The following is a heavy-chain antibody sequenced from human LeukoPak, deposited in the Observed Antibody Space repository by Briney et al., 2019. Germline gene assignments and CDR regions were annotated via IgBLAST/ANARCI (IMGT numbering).Heavy chain of an antibody. CDR3: ARRATVTTTEWFDP. V-gene: IGHV4-61*02. CDR2: VYTSGGT. D-gene: IGHD4-17*01. CDR1: GGSVSSGNYY. Sequence: SETLSLTCTVSGGSVSSGNYYWSWIRQPAGKGLEWIGRVYTSGGTNYIPSLKSRITISVDTSKNQFSLRLSSVTAADTAVYYCARRATVTTTEWFDPWGQGTLVTVSS. J-gene: IGHJ5*02.